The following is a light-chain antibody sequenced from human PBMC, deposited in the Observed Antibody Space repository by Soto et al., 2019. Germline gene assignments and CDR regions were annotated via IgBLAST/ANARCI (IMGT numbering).Light chain of an antibody. J-gene: IGKJ1*01. V-gene: IGKV3-15*01. Sequence: ETVMTQSPATLPVSPGERVTLSCRASQSVSSNLAWYQQKPGQAPRRLIYGADTRATGVPARFSGSGSGTEFTLPISSLQSEDFAVYYCQQYNDWWTFGHGTKVEIK. CDR2: GAD. CDR3: QQYNDWWT. CDR1: QSVSSN.